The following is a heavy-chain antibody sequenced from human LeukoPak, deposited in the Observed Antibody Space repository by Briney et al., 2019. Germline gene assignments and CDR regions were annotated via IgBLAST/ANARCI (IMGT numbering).Heavy chain of an antibody. V-gene: IGHV4-59*08. Sequence: PSETLSLTCTVSGGSIRSYYWTWIRQTPGKGLEWIGHIYYSGNPTYKPSLKSRFTISVDPSKNQVALRVRSVTTEDTAVYYCASQRGYAYGFDSWGQGTRVTVSP. CDR1: GGSIRSYY. CDR3: ASQRGYAYGFDS. D-gene: IGHD5-18*01. J-gene: IGHJ4*02. CDR2: IYYSGNP.